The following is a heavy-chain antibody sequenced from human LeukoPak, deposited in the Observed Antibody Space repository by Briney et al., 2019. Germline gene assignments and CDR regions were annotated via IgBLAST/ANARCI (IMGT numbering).Heavy chain of an antibody. CDR3: ASTERSVAVAGTFYFDY. D-gene: IGHD6-19*01. CDR2: IYYSGST. CDR1: GGSVSSYY. V-gene: IGHV4-59*08. J-gene: IGHJ4*02. Sequence: SETLSLTCTVSGGSVSSYYWSWIRQPPGKGLEWIGYIYYSGSTNYNPSLKSRVTISVDTSKNQFSLKLSSVTAADTAVYYCASTERSVAVAGTFYFDYWGQGTLVIVSS.